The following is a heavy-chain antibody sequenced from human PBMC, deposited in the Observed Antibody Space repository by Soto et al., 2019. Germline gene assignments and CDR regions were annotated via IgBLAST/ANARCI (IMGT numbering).Heavy chain of an antibody. D-gene: IGHD6-13*01. Sequence: QVQLVESGGGVVEPGRSLRLSCAASGFTFSSYGMHWVRQAPGKGLEWVAVIWYDGSDKYYAVSVKGRFTISRDNSKNTLYLQMNSLRAEVTAVYYCARVSSWSEGGFDYWGQGTLVTVSS. CDR1: GFTFSSYG. J-gene: IGHJ4*02. CDR2: IWYDGSDK. CDR3: ARVSSWSEGGFDY. V-gene: IGHV3-33*01.